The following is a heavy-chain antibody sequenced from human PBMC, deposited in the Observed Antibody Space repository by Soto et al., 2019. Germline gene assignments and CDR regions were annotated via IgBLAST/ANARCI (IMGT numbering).Heavy chain of an antibody. Sequence: GGSLRLSCAASGFTFSSYVMSWVRQAPGKGLEWVSGISGSGDGTFYADSVKGRFTISRDRSKDTLYLQINNLRAEDTAVYYCAKRGDSSGSYYFDYWGQGTLVTVS. CDR1: GFTFSSYV. CDR3: AKRGDSSGSYYFDY. D-gene: IGHD3-22*01. V-gene: IGHV3-23*01. CDR2: ISGSGDGT. J-gene: IGHJ4*02.